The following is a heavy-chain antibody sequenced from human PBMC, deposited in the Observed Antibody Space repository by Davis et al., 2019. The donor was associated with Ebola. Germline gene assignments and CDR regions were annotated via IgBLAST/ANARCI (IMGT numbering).Heavy chain of an antibody. J-gene: IGHJ4*02. CDR2: ISSSSSTR. Sequence: GESLKISCAASGFTFSSYSMNWVRQAPGKGLEWLSYISSSSSTRYYADSVKGRFTISRDNAKNSLYLQMNSLRDEDTAVYYCVRVTGYNPPRFDYWGQGTLVTVSS. CDR3: VRVTGYNPPRFDY. CDR1: GFTFSSYS. D-gene: IGHD1-20*01. V-gene: IGHV3-48*02.